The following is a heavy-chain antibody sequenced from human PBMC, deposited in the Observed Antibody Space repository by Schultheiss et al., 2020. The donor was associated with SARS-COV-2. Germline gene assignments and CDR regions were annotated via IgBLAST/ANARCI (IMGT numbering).Heavy chain of an antibody. CDR3: ARHRSSYYYYGMDV. Sequence: SETLSLTCTVSGGSISSGGYYWSWIRQHPGKGLEWIGYIYYSGSTYYNPSLKSRVTISVDTSKNQFSLKLSSVTAADTAVYYCARHRSSYYYYGMDVWGQGTTVTVSS. CDR2: IYYSGST. V-gene: IGHV4-31*03. CDR1: GGSISSGGYY. J-gene: IGHJ6*02. D-gene: IGHD2-15*01.